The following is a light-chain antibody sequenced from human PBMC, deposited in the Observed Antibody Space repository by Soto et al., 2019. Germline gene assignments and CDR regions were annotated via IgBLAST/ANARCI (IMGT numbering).Light chain of an antibody. V-gene: IGLV1-40*01. CDR3: QSFDSSLSAYV. J-gene: IGLJ1*01. Sequence: QSVLTQSPSVSGAPGQRVTISCTGSSSNIGTGSDVRWYQHLPGAAPRLLLYGNNNRPSGVPDRFSGSKSGTSASLAITGLQAEDEADYSCQSFDSSLSAYVFGPGTKLTVL. CDR2: GNN. CDR1: SSNIGTGSD.